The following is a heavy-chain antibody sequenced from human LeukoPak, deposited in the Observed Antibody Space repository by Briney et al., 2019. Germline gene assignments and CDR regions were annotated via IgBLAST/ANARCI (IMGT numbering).Heavy chain of an antibody. V-gene: IGHV1-18*01. CDR2: ISAYNGNT. Sequence: ASVKVSCKASGYTFTSYGISWVRQAPGQGLEWMGWISAYNGNTNYAQKLQGRVTMTTDTSTSTAYMELRSLRSDDTAVYYCARIPMVWGVIIIFFDYWGQGTLVTVSA. D-gene: IGHD3-10*01. CDR3: ARIPMVWGVIIIFFDY. CDR1: GYTFTSYG. J-gene: IGHJ4*02.